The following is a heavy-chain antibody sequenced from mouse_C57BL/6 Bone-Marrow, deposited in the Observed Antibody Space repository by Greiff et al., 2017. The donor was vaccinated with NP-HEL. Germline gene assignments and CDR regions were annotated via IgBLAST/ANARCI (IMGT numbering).Heavy chain of an antibody. Sequence: VKLMESGAELARPGASVKLSCKASGYTFTSYGISWVKQRTGQGLEWIGEIHPRSGNTYYNEKFKGKATLTADKSSSTAYMELRSLTSEDSAVYFCRYDYYFDYWGQGTTLTVSS. CDR2: IHPRSGNT. CDR1: GYTFTSYG. J-gene: IGHJ2*01. V-gene: IGHV1-81*01. CDR3: RYDYYFDY. D-gene: IGHD2-4*01.